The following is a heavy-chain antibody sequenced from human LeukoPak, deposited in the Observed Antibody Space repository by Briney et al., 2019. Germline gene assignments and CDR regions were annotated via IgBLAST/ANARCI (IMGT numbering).Heavy chain of an antibody. J-gene: IGHJ4*02. CDR3: ASSHKRFDY. V-gene: IGHV4-34*01. Sequence: SETLSLTCAVDGGSFSVYYWSWIRQPPGKGLEWIGEINHSGSTNYNPSLKSRVTTSVDTSKNQFSLKLSSVTAADTAVYYCASSHKRFDYWGQGTLVTVSS. CDR1: GGSFSVYY. CDR2: INHSGST.